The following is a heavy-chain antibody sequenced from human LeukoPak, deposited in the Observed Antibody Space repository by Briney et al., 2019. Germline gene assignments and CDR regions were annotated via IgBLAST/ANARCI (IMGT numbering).Heavy chain of an antibody. V-gene: IGHV4-59*01. D-gene: IGHD2-21*02. CDR2: IYYSGST. CDR3: ARKRSYCGGDCPNFDY. CDR1: GGSISNYY. Sequence: PSETLSLTCTVSGGSISNYYWSWIRQPPGKGLEWIGYIYYSGSTNYNPSLKSRVTISVDTSKNQFSLKLSSVTAADTAVYYCARKRSYCGGDCPNFDYWGRGTLVTVSS. J-gene: IGHJ4*02.